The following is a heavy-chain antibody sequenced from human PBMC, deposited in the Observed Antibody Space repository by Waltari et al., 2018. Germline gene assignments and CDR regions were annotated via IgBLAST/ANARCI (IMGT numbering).Heavy chain of an antibody. CDR3: ASRGPPYSSSWANWFDP. CDR2: IYHSGST. CDR1: GYSISSGYY. V-gene: IGHV4-38-2*01. J-gene: IGHJ5*02. Sequence: QVQLQGSGPGLVKPSETLSLTCAVSGYSISSGYYWGWIRQPPGKGLEWIGSIYHSGSTYYNPSLKSRVTISVDTSKNQFSLKLSSVTAADTAVYYCASRGPPYSSSWANWFDPWGQGTLVTVSS. D-gene: IGHD6-13*01.